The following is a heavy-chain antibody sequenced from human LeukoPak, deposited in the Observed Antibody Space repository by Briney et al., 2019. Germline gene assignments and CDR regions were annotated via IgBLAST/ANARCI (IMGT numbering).Heavy chain of an antibody. Sequence: ASVKLSCKASGYTFTDSFMHWVRQAPGQGLEWMGWINTDRGATKYAQKFQGRVTVTRDMSISTAFMELSSLRSDDTAVYYCARGPIWPNYYIDYWGQGTLVTVPS. J-gene: IGHJ4*02. CDR1: GYTFTDSF. D-gene: IGHD2-8*01. V-gene: IGHV1-2*02. CDR2: INTDRGAT. CDR3: ARGPIWPNYYIDY.